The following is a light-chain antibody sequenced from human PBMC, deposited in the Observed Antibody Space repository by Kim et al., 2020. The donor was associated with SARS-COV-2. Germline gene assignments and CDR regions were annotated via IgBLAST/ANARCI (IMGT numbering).Light chain of an antibody. J-gene: IGLJ2*01. Sequence: SSELTQDPAVSVALGQTVRITCQGDRLSTYYATWYQQKPRQAPVIVIYGRNNRPSGIPDRFSGSTSGNTASLTISGAQAEDEADFYCQSRDSGGNVVFGGGTKVTVL. CDR3: QSRDSGGNVV. CDR2: GRN. CDR1: RLSTYY. V-gene: IGLV3-19*01.